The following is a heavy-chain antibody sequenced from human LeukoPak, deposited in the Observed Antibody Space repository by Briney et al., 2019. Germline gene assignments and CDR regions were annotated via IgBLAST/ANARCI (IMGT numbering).Heavy chain of an antibody. CDR1: GGSFSGYY. Sequence: PSETLSLTCAVYGGSFSGYYWSWIRQPPGKGLEWIGEINHSGSTNYNPSLKSRVTISVDTSKNQFSLKLSSVTAADTAVYYCARDFYRIVVVPHYFDYWGQGTLVTVSS. V-gene: IGHV4-34*01. D-gene: IGHD3-22*01. CDR3: ARDFYRIVVVPHYFDY. CDR2: INHSGST. J-gene: IGHJ4*02.